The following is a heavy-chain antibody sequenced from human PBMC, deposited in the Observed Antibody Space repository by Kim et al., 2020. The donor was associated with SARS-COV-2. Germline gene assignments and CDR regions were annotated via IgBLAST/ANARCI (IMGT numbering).Heavy chain of an antibody. CDR3: AKDIGILAPLKRGYYGMDV. V-gene: IGHV3-33*06. D-gene: IGHD3-16*02. CDR2: IWYDGSNK. Sequence: GGSLRLSCAASGFTFSSYGMHWVRQAPGKGLEWVAVIWYDGSNKYYADSVKGRFTLSRDNSKNTLYLQMNSLRAEDTAIYYCAKDIGILAPLKRGYYGMDVWGQGTTVTVSS. J-gene: IGHJ6*02. CDR1: GFTFSSYG.